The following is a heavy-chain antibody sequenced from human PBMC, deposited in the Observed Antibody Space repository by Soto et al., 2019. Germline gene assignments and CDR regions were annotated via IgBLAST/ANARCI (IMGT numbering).Heavy chain of an antibody. CDR2: IVVGSGNT. J-gene: IGHJ6*02. CDR1: GFTFTSSA. V-gene: IGHV1-58*01. CDR3: AADRGAYRTYYYAMDV. Sequence: SVKVSCKASGFTFTSSAVQWVRQARGQRLEWIGWIVVGSGNTDYAQKFQERVTITRDMSTSTAYMELSSLRSEDTAVYYCAADRGAYRTYYYAMDVWGQGTTVTVS. D-gene: IGHD4-17*01.